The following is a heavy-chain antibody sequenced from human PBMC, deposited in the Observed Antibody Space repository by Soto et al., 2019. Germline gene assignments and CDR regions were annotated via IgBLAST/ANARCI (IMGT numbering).Heavy chain of an antibody. CDR1: GGTFSSLA. J-gene: IGHJ4*02. CDR2: LVPVFGTA. D-gene: IGHD2-8*01. V-gene: IGHV1-69*06. Sequence: QVQLVQSGAEVKKPGSSVKVSCKSSGGTFSSLAISWVRQAPGQGLEWMGGLVPVFGTANYAQKFQDRVTITADKSTSTSYMEMSSLRSEDTAVYYCARSPGVFDYWVQGTLVTVSS. CDR3: ARSPGVFDY.